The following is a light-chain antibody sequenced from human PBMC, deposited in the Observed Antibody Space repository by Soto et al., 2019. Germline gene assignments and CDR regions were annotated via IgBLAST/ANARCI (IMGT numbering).Light chain of an antibody. V-gene: IGKV3-20*01. CDR1: QSVGTR. CDR3: QHYQSGDPIK. Sequence: ILVTQSPATLFMSPSDIATLSFRAAQSVGTRLAWYQHKTGQAPRLLISGASSRATGIQDRFTGSGSETSFTLTISRLEPEDFALYYCQHYQSGDPIKFAQGTRLEIK. J-gene: IGKJ5*01. CDR2: GAS.